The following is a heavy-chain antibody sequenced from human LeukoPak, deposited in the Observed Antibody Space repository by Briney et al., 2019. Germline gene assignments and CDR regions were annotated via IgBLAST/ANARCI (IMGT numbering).Heavy chain of an antibody. V-gene: IGHV1-18*01. D-gene: IGHD6-19*01. Sequence: ASVKVSCKASGYTFTSYGISWVRQAPGQGLEWMGWISAYNGNTNYAQKLQGRVTMTTDTSTSTAYMELRSLRSDDTAVYYCARDAAGWDSGFNWFDPWGQGTLVTVSS. CDR2: ISAYNGNT. CDR3: ARDAAGWDSGFNWFDP. J-gene: IGHJ5*02. CDR1: GYTFTSYG.